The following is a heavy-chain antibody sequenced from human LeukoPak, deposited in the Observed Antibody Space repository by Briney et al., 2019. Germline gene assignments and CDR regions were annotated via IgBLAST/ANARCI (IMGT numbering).Heavy chain of an antibody. D-gene: IGHD1-7*01. CDR3: ARESNWNYVDFDY. Sequence: GGSLRLSCAASGFTFSSYAMSWVRQAPGKGLEWVSSISTSSSYIYYADSVKGRFTISRDNAKNSLYLQMNSLRAEDTAVYYCARESNWNYVDFDYWGQGTLVTVSS. CDR1: GFTFSSYA. V-gene: IGHV3-21*01. J-gene: IGHJ4*02. CDR2: ISTSSSYI.